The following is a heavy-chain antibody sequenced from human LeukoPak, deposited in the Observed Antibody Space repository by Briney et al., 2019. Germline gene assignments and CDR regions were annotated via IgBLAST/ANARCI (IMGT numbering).Heavy chain of an antibody. CDR2: INSDGINT. CDR1: GFTFSNYW. D-gene: IGHD1-26*01. Sequence: GGSLRLSCAASGFTFSNYWMHWVRQAPGKGLVWVSRINSDGINTSYADSVKGRFTISRDNAKNTLNLQMNSLRAADTAVYYCARYREQRFDYWGQGTLVTVSS. J-gene: IGHJ4*02. CDR3: ARYREQRFDY. V-gene: IGHV3-74*01.